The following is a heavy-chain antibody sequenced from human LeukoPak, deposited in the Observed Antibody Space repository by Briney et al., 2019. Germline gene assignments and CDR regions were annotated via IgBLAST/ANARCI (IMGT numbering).Heavy chain of an antibody. CDR3: ARESQGYCSSTSCYALGAFDI. J-gene: IGHJ3*02. CDR1: GFTFSSYS. CDR2: ISSSSSYI. V-gene: IGHV3-21*01. D-gene: IGHD2-2*01. Sequence: PGGSLRLSCAASGFTFSSYSMNWVRQAPGKGLEWVSSISSSSSYIYYADSVKGRFTISRDNAKNSLYLQMNSLRAEDTVVYYCARESQGYCSSTSCYALGAFDIWGQGTMVTVSS.